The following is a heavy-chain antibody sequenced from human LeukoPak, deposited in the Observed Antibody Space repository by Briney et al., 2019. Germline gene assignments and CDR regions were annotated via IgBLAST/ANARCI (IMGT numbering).Heavy chain of an antibody. J-gene: IGHJ4*02. CDR1: GFTFDDYA. V-gene: IGHV3-9*01. D-gene: IGHD3-3*01. Sequence: GRSLRLSCAASGFTFDDYAMHWVRQAPGKGLEWVSGISWNSGSIGYADSVKGRFTISRDNAKNSLYLQMNSLRAEDTAVYYCASGIRFLEWSTYDYWGQGTLVTVSS. CDR3: ASGIRFLEWSTYDY. CDR2: ISWNSGSI.